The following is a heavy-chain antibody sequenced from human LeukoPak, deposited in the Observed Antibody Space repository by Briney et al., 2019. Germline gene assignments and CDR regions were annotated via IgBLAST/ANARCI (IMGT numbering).Heavy chain of an antibody. J-gene: IGHJ6*02. D-gene: IGHD6-13*01. CDR2: IRYGGSYK. CDR3: AKVSLGSSWDSEGKQDMDV. CDR1: GFTFSSFG. V-gene: IGHV3-30*02. Sequence: GGSLRLSCAASGFTFSSFGMHWVRQAPGKGLEWVAFIRYGGSYKYYADSVKGRFTISRDNSKNTLYLQMNSLRAEDTAVYYCAKVSLGSSWDSEGKQDMDVWGQGTTVTVSS.